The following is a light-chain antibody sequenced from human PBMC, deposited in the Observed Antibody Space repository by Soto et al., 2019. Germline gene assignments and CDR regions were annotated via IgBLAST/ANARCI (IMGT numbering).Light chain of an antibody. CDR2: GAS. V-gene: IGKV3-20*01. CDR1: QSVSSNY. CDR3: QQYGSSPVT. J-gene: IGKJ5*01. Sequence: EIVLTQSPGTLSLSPGERATLSCRASQSVSSNYLAWYQQKPGQAPRLLIYGASNRATGIPDRFSGSGSGTDFTLTISRLEPEDFEVYYCQQYGSSPVTFGQGTRLEI.